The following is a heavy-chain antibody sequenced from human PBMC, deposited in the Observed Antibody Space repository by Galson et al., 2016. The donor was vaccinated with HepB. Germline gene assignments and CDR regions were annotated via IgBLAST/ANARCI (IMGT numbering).Heavy chain of an antibody. D-gene: IGHD7-27*01. V-gene: IGHV1-8*02. CDR2: MTPNSGKT. J-gene: IGHJ4*02. CDR1: GYTFSSFD. CDR3: ARNREFTGDFDY. Sequence: SVKVSCKASGYTFSSFDINWARQATGQGLEWLGWMTPNSGKTGYAQKFQGRLTLTRDTSTSTAYMELSSLTSDDTAVYFCARNREFTGDFDYWGQGPRSPSPQ.